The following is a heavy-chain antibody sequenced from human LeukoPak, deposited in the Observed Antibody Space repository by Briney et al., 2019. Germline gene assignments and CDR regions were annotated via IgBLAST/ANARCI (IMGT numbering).Heavy chain of an antibody. D-gene: IGHD4-17*01. CDR2: ISGSGGST. CDR1: GFTFSSYA. J-gene: IGHJ4*02. CDR3: ARVHATTVGFDY. Sequence: PGGSLRLSCAASGFTFSSYAMSWVRQAPGKGLEWVSAISGSGGSTYYADSVKGRFTISRDNSKNTLYLHMNSLRAEDTAVYYCARVHATTVGFDYWGQGTLVTVSS. V-gene: IGHV3-23*01.